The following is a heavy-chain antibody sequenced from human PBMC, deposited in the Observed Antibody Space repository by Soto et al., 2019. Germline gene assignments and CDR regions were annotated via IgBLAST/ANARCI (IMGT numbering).Heavy chain of an antibody. J-gene: IGHJ5*02. CDR2: INPSGGST. CDR1: GYTFTSYY. Sequence: ASVKVSCKASGYTFTSYYMHWVRQAPGQGLEWMGIINPSGGSTSYAQKFQGRVTMTRDTSTSTVYMELSSLRSEDTAVYYCARGGLALYYYDSSGYYSNWFDPWGQGTLVTVSS. D-gene: IGHD3-22*01. V-gene: IGHV1-46*01. CDR3: ARGGLALYYYDSSGYYSNWFDP.